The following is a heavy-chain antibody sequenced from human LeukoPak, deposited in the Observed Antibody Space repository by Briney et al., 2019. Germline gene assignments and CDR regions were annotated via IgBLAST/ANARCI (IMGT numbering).Heavy chain of an antibody. Sequence: GGSLRLSCAAPGFTFSKYGMHWVRQAPGKGLEWVAVIWHNGSNKYYADSVKGRFTTSRDNSKNTLYLQMNSLRAEDTAVYYCARERGSNDPTDYWGQGTLVTVSS. V-gene: IGHV3-33*01. D-gene: IGHD2-15*01. J-gene: IGHJ4*02. CDR2: IWHNGSNK. CDR1: GFTFSKYG. CDR3: ARERGSNDPTDY.